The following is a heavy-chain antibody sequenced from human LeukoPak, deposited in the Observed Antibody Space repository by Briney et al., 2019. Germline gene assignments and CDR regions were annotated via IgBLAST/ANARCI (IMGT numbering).Heavy chain of an antibody. D-gene: IGHD3-22*01. CDR3: ARDRGHTYYYDSSGPYDY. CDR1: GVSISTYY. CDR2: IYYSGTT. Sequence: SETLSLTCTVSGVSISTYYWSRIRQPPGKGLEWIGYIYYSGTTNYNPSLKSRVTISIDTSKNEFSLKLTSVTAADTAVYYCARDRGHTYYYDSSGPYDYWGQGTLVTVSS. J-gene: IGHJ4*02. V-gene: IGHV4-59*01.